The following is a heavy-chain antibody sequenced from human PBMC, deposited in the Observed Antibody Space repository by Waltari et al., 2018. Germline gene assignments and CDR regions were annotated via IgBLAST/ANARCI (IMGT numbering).Heavy chain of an antibody. J-gene: IGHJ3*01. CDR2: WRYDGRTK. D-gene: IGHD4-17*01. CDR1: GLHLSNIG. V-gene: IGHV3-30*02. CDR3: VKDGDYSLPGYYAFAV. Sequence: QVQLLESGGAMVQHGGSLRLSCEVSGLHLSNIGMHWARQTPAMGLRWGVGWRYDGRTKYSAHSLTGRFTISRDISETMSYLEMNTLGADDTAFYYCVKDGDYSLPGYYAFAVWGPGTMVTVSS.